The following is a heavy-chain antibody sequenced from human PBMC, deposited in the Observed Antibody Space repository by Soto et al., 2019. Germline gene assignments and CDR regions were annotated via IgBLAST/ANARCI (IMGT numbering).Heavy chain of an antibody. V-gene: IGHV2-5*02. CDR3: AHAYGGTSWPNDAFDI. J-gene: IGHJ3*02. CDR1: GFSLSGDGVG. Sequence: QITLKESGPTLVKPTQTLTLTCTVSGFSLSGDGVGVGWIRQPPGKALEWLALIYWDDDQRYSPSLKTRLTITKDTSKNQVVLTMTNMDPVDTATYYCAHAYGGTSWPNDAFDIWGQGTVVTVYS. CDR2: IYWDDDQ. D-gene: IGHD2-21*01.